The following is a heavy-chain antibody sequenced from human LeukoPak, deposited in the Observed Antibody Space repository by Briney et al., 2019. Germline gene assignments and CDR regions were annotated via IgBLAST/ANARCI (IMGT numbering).Heavy chain of an antibody. V-gene: IGHV3-21*01. J-gene: IGHJ6*04. CDR1: GFTFSTYT. CDR3: ARFLVDTVMLWPADV. D-gene: IGHD5-18*01. CDR2: ISSRSSYI. Sequence: PGGSLRLSCAASGFTFSTYTMNWVRQAPGKGLEWVSSISSRSSYIYYADSVKGRFTISRDNAKNSLYLQMNSLRAEDTAVYYCARFLVDTVMLWPADVWGKGTTVTVSS.